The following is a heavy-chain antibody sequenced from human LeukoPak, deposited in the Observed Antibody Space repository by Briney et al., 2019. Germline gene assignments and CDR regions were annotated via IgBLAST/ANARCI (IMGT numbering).Heavy chain of an antibody. CDR1: GDSISNYY. D-gene: IGHD2-15*01. CDR3: ARGEAERILRNYYYYGMDV. CDR2: IFHTGST. Sequence: NPSETLSLTCTVSGDSISNYYWSWIRQPPGKGLDYIGFIFHTGSTNYNPSLKSRVTISVDTSKNQFSLKLSSVTAADTAVYYCARGEAERILRNYYYYGMDVWGQGTTVTVSS. V-gene: IGHV4-59*12. J-gene: IGHJ6*02.